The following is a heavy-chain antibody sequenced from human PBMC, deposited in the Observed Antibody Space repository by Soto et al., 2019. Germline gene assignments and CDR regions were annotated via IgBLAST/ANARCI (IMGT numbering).Heavy chain of an antibody. CDR3: ARVGCSSTSCYAWDNWFDP. CDR2: IYYSGST. CDR1: GGSISSYY. V-gene: IGHV4-59*01. Sequence: QVQLQESGPGLVKPSETLSLTCTVSGGSISSYYWSWIRQPPGKGLEWIGYIYYSGSTKYNPSLKSRVTISVDTSKNQFSLKLSSVTAADTAVYYCARVGCSSTSCYAWDNWFDPWGQGTLVTVSS. D-gene: IGHD2-2*01. J-gene: IGHJ5*02.